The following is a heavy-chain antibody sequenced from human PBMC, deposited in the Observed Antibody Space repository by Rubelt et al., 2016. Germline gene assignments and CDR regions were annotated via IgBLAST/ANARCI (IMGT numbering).Heavy chain of an antibody. CDR1: GYSINNGYS. D-gene: IGHD3-10*01. V-gene: IGHV4-38-2*02. CDR2: FFHDGST. J-gene: IGHJ4*02. CDR3: ARPTGASSASGSFLV. Sequence: QVQLQESGPGLVKPSETLSLTCTVSGYSINNGYSWGWIRQPPGKGLEWIASFFHDGSTKYNPSLKSRVTIAKDGSTNQFSLNRSSVTDADTAVYYCARPTGASSASGSFLVWGQGTLVTVSS.